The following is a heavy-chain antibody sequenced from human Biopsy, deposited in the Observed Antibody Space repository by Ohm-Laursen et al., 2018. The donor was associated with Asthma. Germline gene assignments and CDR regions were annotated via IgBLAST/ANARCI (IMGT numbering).Heavy chain of an antibody. CDR3: ARGDSSNWSHYYFGY. J-gene: IGHJ4*02. V-gene: IGHV3-53*01. CDR1: GFAVSRDY. Sequence: SLRLSCAASGFAVSRDYMFWVRQAPGKGLEWVSVIYSGGTSHTADSVRGRFTISRDYSKNTLYLQMHSLRAEDTAVYYCARGDSSNWSHYYFGYWGQGTLVTVSS. D-gene: IGHD3-22*01. CDR2: IYSGGTS.